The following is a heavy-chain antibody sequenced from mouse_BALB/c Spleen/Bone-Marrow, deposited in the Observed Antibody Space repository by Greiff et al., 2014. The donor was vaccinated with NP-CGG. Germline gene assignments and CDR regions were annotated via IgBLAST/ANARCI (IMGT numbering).Heavy chain of an antibody. CDR3: ARSGYDGFAY. V-gene: IGHV1S81*02. CDR1: GYTFTSYW. J-gene: IGHJ3*01. CDR2: INPSNGRT. Sequence: VKLMESGAELVKPGASVKLSCKASGYTFTSYWMHWVKQRPRQGLEWIGEINPSNGRTNYNEKFKSKATLTVDKSSSTAYMQLSSLTSEDSAVYYCARSGYDGFAYWGQGTLVTVSA. D-gene: IGHD2-2*01.